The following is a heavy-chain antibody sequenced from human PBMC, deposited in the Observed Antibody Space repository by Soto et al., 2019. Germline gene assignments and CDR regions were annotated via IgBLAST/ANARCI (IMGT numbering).Heavy chain of an antibody. Sequence: EVQLLESGGGLVQPGGSLRLSCAASGSTFSNYAVTSVRQAPGKGVEWVSTISGRGGSTYYAGSVKGRFTISRDNSKNTLYLQMNSLRAEDTAVYYCAKDQGSSWYEIDYWGQGTLVTVSS. V-gene: IGHV3-23*01. CDR1: GSTFSNYA. CDR3: AKDQGSSWYEIDY. CDR2: ISGRGGST. D-gene: IGHD6-13*01. J-gene: IGHJ4*02.